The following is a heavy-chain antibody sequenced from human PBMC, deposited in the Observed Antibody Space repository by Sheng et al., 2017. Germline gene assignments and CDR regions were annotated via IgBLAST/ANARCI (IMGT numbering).Heavy chain of an antibody. CDR3: ARVWFGELLSHAFDI. D-gene: IGHD3-10*01. CDR1: GFTFSSYA. Sequence: QVQLVESGGGVVQPGRSLRLSCAASGFTFSSYAMHWVRQAPGKGLEWVAVISYDGSNKYYADSVKGRFTISRDNSKNTLYLQMNSLRAEDTAVYYCARVWFGELLSHAFDIWGQGTMVTVSS. V-gene: IGHV3-30*04. CDR2: ISYDGSNK. J-gene: IGHJ3*02.